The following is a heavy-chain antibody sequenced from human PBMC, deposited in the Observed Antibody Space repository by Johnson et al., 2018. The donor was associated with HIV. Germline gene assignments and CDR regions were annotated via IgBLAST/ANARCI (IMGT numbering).Heavy chain of an antibody. V-gene: IGHV3-13*01. CDR3: AKDCGRWLQSDAFDI. CDR2: IDTAGDT. Sequence: EVQLVESGGGLVQPGGSLRLSCAASGFTFSSYDMHWVRQATGKGLEWVSAIDTAGDTYYPGSVKGRFTISRDNSKNTLYLQMNSLRAEDTAVYYCAKDCGRWLQSDAFDIWGQGTMVTVSS. D-gene: IGHD5-24*01. J-gene: IGHJ3*02. CDR1: GFTFSSYD.